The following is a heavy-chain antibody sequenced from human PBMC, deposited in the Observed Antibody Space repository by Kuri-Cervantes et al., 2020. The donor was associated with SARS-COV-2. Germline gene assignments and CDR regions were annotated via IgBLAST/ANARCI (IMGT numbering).Heavy chain of an antibody. J-gene: IGHJ5*02. Sequence: GESLKISCTASRFTFNTYAMSWVRQAPGKGLEWVSAISGSGGSTYYADSVKGRFTISRDNSKNTLYLQMNSLRAEDTAVYYCARERGLRGWFDPWGQGTLVTVSS. CDR1: RFTFNTYA. CDR3: ARERGLRGWFDP. V-gene: IGHV3-23*01. CDR2: ISGSGGST.